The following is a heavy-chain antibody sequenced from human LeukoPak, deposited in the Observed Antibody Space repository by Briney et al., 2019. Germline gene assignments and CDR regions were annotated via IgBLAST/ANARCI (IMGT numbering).Heavy chain of an antibody. Sequence: GASVKVSCKASRNIFTGYFIHWVRQAPGQGLEWMGWINPKNGGTNPAEKFQGRVTMTRDTSLSTAFMELTGLTSDDTAVYFCARDKAGYSYGYGDYWGQGTLVTVSS. J-gene: IGHJ4*02. CDR3: ARDKAGYSYGYGDY. V-gene: IGHV1-2*02. CDR1: RNIFTGYF. CDR2: INPKNGGT. D-gene: IGHD5-18*01.